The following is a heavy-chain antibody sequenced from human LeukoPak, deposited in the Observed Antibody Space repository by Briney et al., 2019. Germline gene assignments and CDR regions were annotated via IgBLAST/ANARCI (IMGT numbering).Heavy chain of an antibody. CDR2: IIPIFGTA. V-gene: IGHV1-69*06. J-gene: IGHJ6*03. Sequence: SVKVSCKASGGTFSSYAISWVRQAPGQGPEWMGGIIPIFGTANYAQKFQGRVTITADKSTSTAYMELSSLRSEDTAVYYCARDKDYYDSSEGYMDVWGKGTTVTVSS. D-gene: IGHD3-22*01. CDR1: GGTFSSYA. CDR3: ARDKDYYDSSEGYMDV.